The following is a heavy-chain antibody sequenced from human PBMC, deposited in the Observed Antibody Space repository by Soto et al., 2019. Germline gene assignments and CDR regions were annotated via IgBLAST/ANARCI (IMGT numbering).Heavy chain of an antibody. V-gene: IGHV5-51*01. CDR1: VFSFSSYW. Sequence: PGESLKISCKGSVFSFSSYWIGWVRQMPGKGLEWMGIIYPGDSDTRYSPSFQGQVTISVDKSVSTAHLQWSSLKASDTAMYYCARRGAYHYDSSGYSAGFWGQGTLVTVSS. CDR3: ARRGAYHYDSSGYSAGF. J-gene: IGHJ4*02. CDR2: IYPGDSDT. D-gene: IGHD3-22*01.